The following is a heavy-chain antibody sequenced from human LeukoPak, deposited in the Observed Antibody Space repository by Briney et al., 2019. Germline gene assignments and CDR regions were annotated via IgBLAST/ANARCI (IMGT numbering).Heavy chain of an antibody. CDR2: IFYSGST. D-gene: IGHD3-22*01. CDR1: GFTFDDYG. V-gene: IGHV4-59*12. Sequence: GSLRLSCAASGFTFDDYGMSWVRQAPGKALEWIGNIFYSGSTYYSPSLKSRVTISLDTSRNQFSLKLNSVTAAETAVYYCAKSNGYGLIDIWGQGTMVTVSS. CDR3: AKSNGYGLIDI. J-gene: IGHJ3*02.